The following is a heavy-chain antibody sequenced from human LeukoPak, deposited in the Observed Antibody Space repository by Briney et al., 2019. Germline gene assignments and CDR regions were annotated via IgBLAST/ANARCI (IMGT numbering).Heavy chain of an antibody. CDR2: IYTIGST. D-gene: IGHD3-10*01. V-gene: IGHV4-61*02. CDR3: ARGLWFGDENPPYFDY. CDR1: GGSISSSNYY. J-gene: IGHJ4*02. Sequence: PSETLSLTCTVSGGSISSSNYYWSWIRQPAGKGLEWIWRIYTIGSTNYNPSLKSRVSISVDTSKNQFSLKLSSVTAADTAVYYCARGLWFGDENPPYFDYWGQGTLVTVSS.